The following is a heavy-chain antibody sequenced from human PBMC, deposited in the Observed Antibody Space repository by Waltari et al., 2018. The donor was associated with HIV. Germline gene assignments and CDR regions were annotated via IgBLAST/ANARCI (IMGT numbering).Heavy chain of an antibody. J-gene: IGHJ6*02. Sequence: EVQLVESGGGWVQPGRSLRLFCTAAGNPFEDYAMPWVRQPPGKGLEWVSGISWNSGDIAYADSVKGRFTISRDNTKNSLFLQMNSVRVEDTALYYCVKDGASTIFGVLNGMDVWGQGTTVTVSS. CDR3: VKDGASTIFGVLNGMDV. CDR1: GNPFEDYA. V-gene: IGHV3-9*01. D-gene: IGHD3-3*01. CDR2: ISWNSGDI.